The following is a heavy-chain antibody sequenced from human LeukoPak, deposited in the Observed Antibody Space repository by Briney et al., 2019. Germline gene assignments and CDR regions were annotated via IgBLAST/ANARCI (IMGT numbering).Heavy chain of an antibody. D-gene: IGHD2-15*01. V-gene: IGHV3-33*01. CDR1: GFTFSSYG. Sequence: PGGSLRLSCAASGFTFSSYGMHWVRQAPGKGLEWVADIWYDGSNKYYADSVKGRFTISRDNSKNTLYLQMNSLRAEDTAVHYCAREESIVGGMDVWGKGTTVTVSS. J-gene: IGHJ6*04. CDR3: AREESIVGGMDV. CDR2: IWYDGSNK.